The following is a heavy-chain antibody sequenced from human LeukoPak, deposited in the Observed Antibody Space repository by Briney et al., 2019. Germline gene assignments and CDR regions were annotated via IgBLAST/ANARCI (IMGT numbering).Heavy chain of an antibody. Sequence: SETLSFTCAVSGYSISSGYYWGWIRQPPGKGLEWIGSIYHSGSTYYNPSLKSRVTISVDTSKNQFSLKLSSVTAADTAVYYCARHDYDSSGRLYYFDYWGQGTLVTVSS. CDR3: ARHDYDSSGRLYYFDY. J-gene: IGHJ4*02. D-gene: IGHD3-22*01. V-gene: IGHV4-38-2*01. CDR1: GYSISSGYY. CDR2: IYHSGST.